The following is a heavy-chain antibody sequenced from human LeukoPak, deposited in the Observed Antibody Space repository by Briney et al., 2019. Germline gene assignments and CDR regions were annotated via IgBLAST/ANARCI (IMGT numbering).Heavy chain of an antibody. V-gene: IGHV3-21*01. CDR1: GFTFSSYS. Sequence: PGGSLRLSCAASGFTFSSYSMNWVRQAPGKGLEWVSSISSSSSYIYYADSVKGRFTISRDNAKNSLYLQMNSLRAEDTAEYYCASMGDWLFREFDYWGQGTLVTVSS. CDR3: ASMGDWLFREFDY. CDR2: ISSSSSYI. D-gene: IGHD3-9*01. J-gene: IGHJ4*02.